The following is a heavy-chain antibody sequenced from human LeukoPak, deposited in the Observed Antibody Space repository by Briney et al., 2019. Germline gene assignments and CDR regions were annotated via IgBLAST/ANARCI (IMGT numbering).Heavy chain of an antibody. CDR3: ASKNGSY. CDR2: INQDGSEK. CDR1: GFTFTTYW. Sequence: PGGSLRLSCAASGFTFTTYWMNWVRQAPGKGLEWVANINQDGSEKYYVDSVKGRFTISRDNAKNTLYLQMNSLRAEDTAVYYCASKNGSYWGQGTLVTVSS. D-gene: IGHD1-26*01. J-gene: IGHJ4*02. V-gene: IGHV3-7*02.